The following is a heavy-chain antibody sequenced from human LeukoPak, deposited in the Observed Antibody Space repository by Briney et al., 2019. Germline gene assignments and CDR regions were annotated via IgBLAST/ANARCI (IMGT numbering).Heavy chain of an antibody. V-gene: IGHV3-53*01. Sequence: GGSLRLSCTASGFTFSSNYMSWVRQAPGKGLEWISVIYSGGSTYYSDSVKGRFTISRDNSKNTLYLQMNSLRGEDTAVYYCASRTLTTFDYWGQGTLVTVSS. CDR1: GFTFSSNY. CDR3: ASRTLTTFDY. J-gene: IGHJ4*02. CDR2: IYSGGST. D-gene: IGHD2/OR15-2a*01.